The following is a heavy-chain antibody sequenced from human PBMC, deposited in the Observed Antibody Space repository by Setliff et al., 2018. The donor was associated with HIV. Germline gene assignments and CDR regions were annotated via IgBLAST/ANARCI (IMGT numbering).Heavy chain of an antibody. V-gene: IGHV4-4*07. CDR1: GGSINRSSYY. CDR2: IYTSGST. CDR3: ARGFTNYDIMTGYPRAPYYYYYMDV. J-gene: IGHJ6*03. Sequence: PSETLSLTCTVSGGSINRSSYYWSWIRQPAGKGLEWIGRIYTSGSTNYNPSLKRRVTMSVDTSKNHFSLKLRSVTAADTAVYYCARGFTNYDIMTGYPRAPYYYYYMDVWGKGTTVTVSS. D-gene: IGHD3-9*01.